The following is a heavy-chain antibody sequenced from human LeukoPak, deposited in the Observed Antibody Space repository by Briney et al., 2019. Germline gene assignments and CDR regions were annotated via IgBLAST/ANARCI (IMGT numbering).Heavy chain of an antibody. CDR3: ASYPLTYNWFDP. J-gene: IGHJ5*02. CDR2: IYYSGST. Sequence: SETLSLTCTVSGGSISSSSYYWGWIRQPPGKGLEWIGSIYYSGSTYYNPSLKSRVTISVDTSKNQFSLKLSSVTAAGTAVYYCASYPLTYNWFDPWGQGTLVTVSS. CDR1: GGSISSSSYY. V-gene: IGHV4-39*01. D-gene: IGHD3-16*01.